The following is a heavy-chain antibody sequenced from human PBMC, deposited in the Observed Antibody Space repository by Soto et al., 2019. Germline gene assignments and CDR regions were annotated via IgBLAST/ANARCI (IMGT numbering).Heavy chain of an antibody. J-gene: IGHJ5*02. CDR1: GFTFGDYA. CDR2: IRSKAYGGTT. V-gene: IGHV3-49*03. CDR3: TRPLYTVTPGLTRKHNWFDP. D-gene: IGHD4-4*01. Sequence: PGGSLRLSCTASGFTFGDYAMSWFRQAPGKGLEWVGFIRSKAYGGTTEYAASVKGRFTISRDDSKSIAYLQMNSLKTEDTAVYYCTRPLYTVTPGLTRKHNWFDPWGQGTLVTVSS.